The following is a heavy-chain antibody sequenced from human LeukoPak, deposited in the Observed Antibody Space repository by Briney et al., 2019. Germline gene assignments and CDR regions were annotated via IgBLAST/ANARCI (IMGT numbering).Heavy chain of an antibody. CDR1: GYSISSGYY. D-gene: IGHD4-17*01. J-gene: IGHJ6*03. CDR2: IYHSGST. CDR3: ARTRRATVTSYYYYYMDV. V-gene: IGHV4-38-2*02. Sequence: SETLSLTCTVSGYSISSGYYWGWIRQPPGKGLEWIGSIYHSGSTYYNPSLKSRVTISVDTSKNQFSLKLTSVTAADTAVYYCARTRRATVTSYYYYYMDVWGKGTTVTVSS.